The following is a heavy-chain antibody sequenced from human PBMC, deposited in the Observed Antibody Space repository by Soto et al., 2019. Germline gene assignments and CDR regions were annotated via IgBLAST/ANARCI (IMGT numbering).Heavy chain of an antibody. CDR1: RFTFSSYG. Sequence: QVQLVESGGGVVQPGRSLRLSCAASRFTFSSYGMHWVRQAPGKGLEWVAFISYDGSNKYYADSVKGRFTISRDNSKNTLFLQMDRLRAEETAVYYCATLLLSGAPWGHGTLVTVSS. D-gene: IGHD3-10*01. CDR3: ATLLLSGAP. J-gene: IGHJ5*02. CDR2: ISYDGSNK. V-gene: IGHV3-30*03.